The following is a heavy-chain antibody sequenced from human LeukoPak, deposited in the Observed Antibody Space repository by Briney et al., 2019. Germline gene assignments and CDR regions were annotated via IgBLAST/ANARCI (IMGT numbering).Heavy chain of an antibody. J-gene: IGHJ4*02. CDR1: GYTLTELS. V-gene: IGHV1-24*01. Sequence: ASVKVSCKVSGYTLTELSMHWVRQAPGKGLEWMGGFDPEDGETIYAQKFQGRVTMTEDTSTDTAYMELSSLRSEDTAVYYCATDPSPSNTTVTPSWGQGTLVTVSS. D-gene: IGHD4-11*01. CDR2: FDPEDGET. CDR3: ATDPSPSNTTVTPS.